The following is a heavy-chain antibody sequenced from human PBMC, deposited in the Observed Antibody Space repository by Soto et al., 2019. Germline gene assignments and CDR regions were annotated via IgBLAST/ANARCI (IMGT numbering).Heavy chain of an antibody. V-gene: IGHV3-53*04. Sequence: QLVESGGGSVQPGGSLRLSCAASGFTVSSNYMSWVRQAPGKGLEWVSAIYSGGDTYYADSVKGRFTISRHKSNDTLYLQMSSLRPEDTAVYYCVRVRSDRYGWYEFDCWGQGTLDIVSS. CDR2: IYSGGDT. CDR3: VRVRSDRYGWYEFDC. CDR1: GFTVSSNY. D-gene: IGHD6-19*01. J-gene: IGHJ4*02.